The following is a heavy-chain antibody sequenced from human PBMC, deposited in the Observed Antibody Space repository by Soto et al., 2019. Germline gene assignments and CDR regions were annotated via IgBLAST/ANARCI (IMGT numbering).Heavy chain of an antibody. CDR3: AREEGYYDSSGYLVY. D-gene: IGHD3-22*01. CDR1: GYTFTSYY. J-gene: IGHJ4*02. Sequence: QVQLVQSRAEVKKPGASVKVSCKASGYTFTSYYMHWVRQAPGQGLEWMGIINPSGGSTSYAQKFQGRVTMTRDTSTSTVYMELSSLRSEDTAVYYCAREEGYYDSSGYLVYWGQGTLVTVSS. CDR2: INPSGGST. V-gene: IGHV1-46*01.